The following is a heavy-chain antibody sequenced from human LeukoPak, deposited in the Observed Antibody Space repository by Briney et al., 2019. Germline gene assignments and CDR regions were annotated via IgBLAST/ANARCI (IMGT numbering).Heavy chain of an antibody. CDR1: GYSISSGYY. CDR3: ASSLYDSSGYYPLSYYYYMDV. D-gene: IGHD3-22*01. V-gene: IGHV4-38-2*01. CDR2: IYHSGST. Sequence: SSETLSLTCAVSGYSISSGYYWGWIRQPPGKGPEWIGSIYHSGSTYYNPSLKSRVTISVDTSKNQFSLKLSSVTAADTAVYYCASSLYDSSGYYPLSYYYYMDVWGKGTTVTVSS. J-gene: IGHJ6*03.